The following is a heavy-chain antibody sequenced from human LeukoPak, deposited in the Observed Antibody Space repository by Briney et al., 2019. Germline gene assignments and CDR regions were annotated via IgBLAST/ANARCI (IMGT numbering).Heavy chain of an antibody. V-gene: IGHV3-74*01. D-gene: IGHD6-19*01. CDR3: ARGSSDWYGIDY. CDR1: GFTFSNYW. Sequence: GGFLRLSCAASGFTFSNYWMHWVRQVAGKGLVCVSRINIDGTSSSYADSVKGRFTISRDDAKNALYLQMNSLRAEDTGIYYCARGSSDWYGIDYWGQGALVNVSP. J-gene: IGHJ4*02. CDR2: INIDGTSS.